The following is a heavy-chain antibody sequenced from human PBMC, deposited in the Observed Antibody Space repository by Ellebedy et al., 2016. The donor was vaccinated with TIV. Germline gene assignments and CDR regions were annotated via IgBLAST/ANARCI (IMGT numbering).Heavy chain of an antibody. Sequence: LRLSXSVSGGSISGSNYYWSWIRQPPGKGLEWIGYIFYSGSTYYNPSLQSRGTISVDTSKNQFSLKLRSVTAADTAVYYCARGIVLVLAANDWFDSWGQGTLVTVSS. CDR2: IFYSGST. CDR3: ARGIVLVLAANDWFDS. CDR1: GGSISGSNYY. D-gene: IGHD2-15*01. V-gene: IGHV4-30-4*01. J-gene: IGHJ5*01.